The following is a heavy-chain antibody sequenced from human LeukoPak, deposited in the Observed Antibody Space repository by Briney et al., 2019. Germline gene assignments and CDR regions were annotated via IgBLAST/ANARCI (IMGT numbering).Heavy chain of an antibody. D-gene: IGHD1-1*01. CDR1: GFTFSSYS. J-gene: IGHJ4*02. Sequence: PRGSLRLSCAASGFTFSSYSMNWVRQAPGKGLEWVSYISSSGSTIYYADSVKGRFTISRDNAKNSLYLQMNSLRAEDTAVYYCARTPTDTTVDYWGQGTLVTVSS. V-gene: IGHV3-48*04. CDR2: ISSSGSTI. CDR3: ARTPTDTTVDY.